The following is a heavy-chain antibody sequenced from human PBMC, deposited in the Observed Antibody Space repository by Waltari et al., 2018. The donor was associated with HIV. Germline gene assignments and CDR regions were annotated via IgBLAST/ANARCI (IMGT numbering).Heavy chain of an antibody. Sequence: QLQLQESGPGLVKPSETLSLTCTVSGGSISSSSYYWGWIRQPPGKGLEWIGSIYYSGSTYYNPSLKSRVTISVDTSKNQFSLKLSSVTAADTAVYYCARGLVDIVATIGASWFDPWGQGTLVTVSS. J-gene: IGHJ5*02. CDR3: ARGLVDIVATIGASWFDP. CDR1: GGSISSSSYY. CDR2: IYYSGST. V-gene: IGHV4-39*07. D-gene: IGHD5-12*01.